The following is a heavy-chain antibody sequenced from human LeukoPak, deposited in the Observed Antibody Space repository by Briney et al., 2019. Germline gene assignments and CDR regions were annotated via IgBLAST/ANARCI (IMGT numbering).Heavy chain of an antibody. J-gene: IGHJ4*02. CDR3: ARHGDYGGNSMFDY. CDR1: GVSISSYY. V-gene: IGHV4-4*09. CDR2: IYTSGST. Sequence: SETLSLTCTVSGVSISSYYWSWIRQPPGKGLEWIGYIYTSGSTNYNPSLKSRVTISVDTSKNQFSLKLSSVTAADTAVYYCARHGDYGGNSMFDYWGQGTLVTVSS. D-gene: IGHD4-23*01.